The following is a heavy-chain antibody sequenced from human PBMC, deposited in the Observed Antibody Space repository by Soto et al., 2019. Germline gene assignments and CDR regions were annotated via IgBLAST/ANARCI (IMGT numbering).Heavy chain of an antibody. CDR1: GYTFTSYG. D-gene: IGHD3-22*01. CDR3: ARQELGYYDSSGYYQRAFDI. J-gene: IGHJ3*02. V-gene: IGHV1-18*01. CDR2: ISAYNGNT. Sequence: QVQLVQSGAEVKKPGASVKVSCKASGYTFTSYGISWVRQAPGQGLEWMGWISAYNGNTNYAQKLQGRVTMTTDTSTSTAYMELRSLRSDDTAVYYCARQELGYYDSSGYYQRAFDIWGQGTMVTVSS.